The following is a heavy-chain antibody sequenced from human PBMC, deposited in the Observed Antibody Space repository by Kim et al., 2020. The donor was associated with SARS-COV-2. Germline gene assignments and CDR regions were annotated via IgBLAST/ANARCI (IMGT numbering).Heavy chain of an antibody. V-gene: IGHV3-49*02. J-gene: IGHJ4*02. D-gene: IGHD6-13*01. CDR3: TRVGSVSSWYVPYFDY. Sequence: SVKGRFTISRDDSKSIAYLQMNSLKTEDTAVYYCTRVGSVSSWYVPYFDYWGQGTLVTVSS.